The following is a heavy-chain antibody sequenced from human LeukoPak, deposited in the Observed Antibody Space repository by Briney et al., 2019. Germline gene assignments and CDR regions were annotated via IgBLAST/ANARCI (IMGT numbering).Heavy chain of an antibody. CDR3: ASLTIIRGASIDY. J-gene: IGHJ4*02. D-gene: IGHD3-10*01. CDR1: GFPFSSYW. Sequence: AGGSLRLSCAASGFPFSSYWMNWVRQAPGKGLEWVASIKQDGGETYYVDSVKGRFIISRDNTKNSLSLQMNSLRVEDTAVYYCASLTIIRGASIDYWGQGTLVTVSP. CDR2: IKQDGGET. V-gene: IGHV3-7*02.